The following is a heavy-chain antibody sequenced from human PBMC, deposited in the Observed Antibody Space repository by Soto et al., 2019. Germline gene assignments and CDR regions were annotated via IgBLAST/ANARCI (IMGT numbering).Heavy chain of an antibody. D-gene: IGHD6-13*01. J-gene: IGHJ6*02. CDR3: ARDTTVAAGHYGGDYYYYYGMDV. CDR2: ISSSSSYI. CDR1: GFTFSSYS. V-gene: IGHV3-21*01. Sequence: EVQLVESGGGLVKPGGSLRLSCAASGFTFSSYSMNWVRQAPGKGLEWVSSISSSSSYIYYADSVKGRFTISRDNAKNSLYLQMNSLRAEDTAVYYCARDTTVAAGHYGGDYYYYYGMDVWGQGTTFTVSS.